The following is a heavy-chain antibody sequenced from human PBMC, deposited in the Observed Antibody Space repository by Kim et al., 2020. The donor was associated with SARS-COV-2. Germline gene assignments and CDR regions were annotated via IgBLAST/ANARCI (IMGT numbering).Heavy chain of an antibody. Sequence: ASVKVSCKASGYTFTAYYIYWVRQAPGQGLEWMGRISPNSGGTNYAQKFQGRVTMTRHTSISTAYMDLSRLRSDDTAVYYCAILTVGYSTTWADYWGQGTLVTVSS. D-gene: IGHD6-13*01. V-gene: IGHV1-2*06. CDR2: ISPNSGGT. CDR3: AILTVGYSTTWADY. CDR1: GYTFTAYY. J-gene: IGHJ4*02.